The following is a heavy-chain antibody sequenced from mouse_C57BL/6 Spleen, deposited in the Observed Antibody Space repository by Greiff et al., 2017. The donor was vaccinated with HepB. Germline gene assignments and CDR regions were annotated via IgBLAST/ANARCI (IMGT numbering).Heavy chain of an antibody. J-gene: IGHJ2*01. CDR2: IDPGNGDT. V-gene: IGHV14-4*01. CDR3: TTWQGGY. CDR1: GFNFKDDY. D-gene: IGHD6-1*01. Sequence: VQLQQSGAELVRPGASVKMSCTASGFNFKDDYMHWVKQRPEQGLEWIGWIDPGNGDTEYASKFQGKATITADTSSNTAYLQLSSLTSEDTAVYYLTTWQGGYWGQGTTLTVSS.